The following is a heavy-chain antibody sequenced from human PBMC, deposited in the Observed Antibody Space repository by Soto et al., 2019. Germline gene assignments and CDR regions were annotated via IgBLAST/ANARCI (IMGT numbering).Heavy chain of an antibody. V-gene: IGHV3-33*01. Sequence: GGSLRLSCAASGFTFSNYAMYWVRQAPGKGLEWVAAIWYDGSNQYYAGSVKGRFTISRDKYKNTLYLQMSSLRVEDTGVYYCARDRTDTAMIIIDYWGHGTLVTVSS. CDR3: ARDRTDTAMIIIDY. CDR1: GFTFSNYA. CDR2: IWYDGSNQ. J-gene: IGHJ4*01. D-gene: IGHD5-18*01.